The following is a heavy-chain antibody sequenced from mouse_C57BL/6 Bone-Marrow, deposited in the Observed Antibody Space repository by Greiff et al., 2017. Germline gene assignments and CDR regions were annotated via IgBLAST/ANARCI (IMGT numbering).Heavy chain of an antibody. J-gene: IGHJ1*03. V-gene: IGHV5-16*01. CDR1: GFTFSDYY. CDR3: ARDDLYYGTDWYFDV. D-gene: IGHD1-1*01. CDR2: INYDGSST. Sequence: EVKLVESEGGLVQPGSSMKLSCTASGFTFSDYYMAWVRQVPEKGLEWVANINYDGSSTYYLDSLKSRFIISRDNAKNILYLQMSSLKSEDTATYYCARDDLYYGTDWYFDVWGTGTTVTVSS.